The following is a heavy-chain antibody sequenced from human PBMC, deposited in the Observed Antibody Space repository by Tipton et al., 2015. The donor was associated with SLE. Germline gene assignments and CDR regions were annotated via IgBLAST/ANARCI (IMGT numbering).Heavy chain of an antibody. CDR2: IYFDGNS. V-gene: IGHV4-61*05. J-gene: IGHJ4*02. D-gene: IGHD4-17*01. CDR1: GGSISSSNYY. CDR3: ASQATVTPK. Sequence: LRLSCTVSGGSISSSNYYWGWIRQPPGKALEWIGYIYFDGNSNGRGNYNPSLKSRVTMSVDPSKMQFSLKLSSVTAADTAVYYCASQATVTPKWGQGTLVTVSS.